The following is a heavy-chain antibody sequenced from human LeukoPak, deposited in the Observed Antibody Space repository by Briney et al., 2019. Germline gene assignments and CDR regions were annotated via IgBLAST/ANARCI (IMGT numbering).Heavy chain of an antibody. Sequence: SETLSLTCAVYGGSFSGYYWSWIRQPPGKGLEWIGEINHSGSTNYNPSLKSRVTISVDTSKNQFSLKLSSVTAADTAVYYCARIKGSGGGYLRWFDPWGQGTLVTVSS. CDR2: INHSGST. CDR1: GGSFSGYY. J-gene: IGHJ5*02. D-gene: IGHD3-10*01. CDR3: ARIKGSGGGYLRWFDP. V-gene: IGHV4-34*01.